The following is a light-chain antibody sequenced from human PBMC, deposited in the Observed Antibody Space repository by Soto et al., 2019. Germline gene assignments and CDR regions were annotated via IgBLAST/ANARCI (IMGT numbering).Light chain of an antibody. CDR2: AAS. CDR3: QQYYSYSWT. Sequence: AIRMTQSPSSLSASTGDRVTITCRASQGISSYLAWYQQKPGKAPKLLIYAASTLQSGVPSRFSGSGSGTDFTLTISCLQSEDFATYYCQQYYSYSWTFGQGTKVDIE. CDR1: QGISSY. J-gene: IGKJ1*01. V-gene: IGKV1-8*01.